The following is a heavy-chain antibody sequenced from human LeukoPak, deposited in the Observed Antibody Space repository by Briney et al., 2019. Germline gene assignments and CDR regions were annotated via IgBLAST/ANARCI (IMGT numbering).Heavy chain of an antibody. CDR2: INHSGST. D-gene: IGHD6-13*01. CDR3: ARGREKTAAGPYYFDY. V-gene: IGHV4-34*01. J-gene: IGHJ4*02. Sequence: SETLSLTCAVYGGSFSGYYWSWIRRPPGKGLEWIGEINHSGSTNYNPSLKSRVTISVDTSKNQFSLKLSSVTAADTAVYYCARGREKTAAGPYYFDYWGQGTLVTVSS. CDR1: GGSFSGYY.